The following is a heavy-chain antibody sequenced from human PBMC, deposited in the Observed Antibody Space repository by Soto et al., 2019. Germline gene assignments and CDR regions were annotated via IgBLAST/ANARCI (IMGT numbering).Heavy chain of an antibody. V-gene: IGHV3-30-3*01. CDR3: ARDRGEGNYYYYGMDV. J-gene: IGHJ6*02. CDR1: GFTFSSYA. Sequence: QVQLVESGGGVVQPGRSLRLSCAASGFTFSSYAMHWVRQAPGKGLEWVAVISDDGSNKYYADSVKGRFTISRDNSKNTLYLQMNSLRAEDTAVYYCARDRGEGNYYYYGMDVWGQGTTVTVSS. D-gene: IGHD3-10*01. CDR2: ISDDGSNK.